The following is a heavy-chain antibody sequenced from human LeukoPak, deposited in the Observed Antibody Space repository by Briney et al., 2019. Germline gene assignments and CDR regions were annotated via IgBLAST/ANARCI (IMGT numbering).Heavy chain of an antibody. V-gene: IGHV3-23*01. J-gene: IGHJ4*02. CDR1: GFTFSGYA. CDR3: AKTCHDSGYSGFDY. CDR2: ISDTGGST. Sequence: GGSLGLACAASGFTFSGYAMGWVRQAPGKGLEWVSTISDTGGSTYYADSVKGRFTISRDNSKNTLYLQMNSLGAEDTALYYCAKTCHDSGYSGFDYWGQGTLVTVSS. D-gene: IGHD3-22*01.